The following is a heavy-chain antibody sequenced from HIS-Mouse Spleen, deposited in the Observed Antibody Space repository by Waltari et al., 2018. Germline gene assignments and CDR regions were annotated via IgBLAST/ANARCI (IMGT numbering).Heavy chain of an antibody. CDR1: GGSISSSSYY. J-gene: IGHJ3*02. CDR3: AKDSPYSSGWYETLGDAFDI. Sequence: QLQLQESGPGLVKPSETLSLTCTVSGGSISSSSYYWGWIRQPPGKGLEWIGSIFYRGSTYYNPSLKSRVTISVDTSTNQFSLKLSSVTAADTAVYYCAKDSPYSSGWYETLGDAFDIWGQGTMVTVSS. CDR2: IFYRGST. D-gene: IGHD6-19*01. V-gene: IGHV4-39*07.